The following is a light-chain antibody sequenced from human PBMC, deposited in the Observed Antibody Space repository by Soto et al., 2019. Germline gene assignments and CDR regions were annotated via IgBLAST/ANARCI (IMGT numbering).Light chain of an antibody. J-gene: IGKJ1*01. V-gene: IGKV3-15*01. CDR3: QQYNNWPRT. Sequence: EIVMTQSPATLSVSPGERATLSCRASQSVSSNLAWYQQKPGQAPRLLIYGASTGATGIPARFSGSGSGTEFTLTISSLQSEDFAVYCCQQYNNWPRTFGQGTKVDIK. CDR1: QSVSSN. CDR2: GAS.